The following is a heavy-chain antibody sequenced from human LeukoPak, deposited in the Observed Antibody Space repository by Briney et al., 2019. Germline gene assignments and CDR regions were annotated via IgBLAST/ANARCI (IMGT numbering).Heavy chain of an antibody. CDR3: ARYDVWGSYRAFDY. V-gene: IGHV4-38-2*01. Sequence: SETLSLTCAVYGGSFSDYYWGWIRQPPGKGLEWIGTIYHSGSTYYNPSLKSRVTISVDTSKNQFSLKLSSVTAADTAVYYCARYDVWGSYRAFDYWGQGTLVTVSS. CDR2: IYHSGST. D-gene: IGHD3-16*02. CDR1: GGSFSDYY. J-gene: IGHJ4*02.